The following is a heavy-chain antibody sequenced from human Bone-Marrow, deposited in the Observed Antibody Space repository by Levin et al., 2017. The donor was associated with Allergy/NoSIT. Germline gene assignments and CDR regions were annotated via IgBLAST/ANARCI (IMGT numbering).Heavy chain of an antibody. D-gene: IGHD3-9*01. CDR1: TFSSSW. J-gene: IGHJ4*02. Sequence: TFSSSWMHWVRQAPGKGLEWVSRINANGNTRDYADSVKGRFTISRDNAKNTLYLQMNSLRVEDTAVYYCARGLTGYYGNFDYWGQGTLVTVSS. CDR3: ARGLTGYYGNFDY. CDR2: INANGNTR. V-gene: IGHV3-74*01.